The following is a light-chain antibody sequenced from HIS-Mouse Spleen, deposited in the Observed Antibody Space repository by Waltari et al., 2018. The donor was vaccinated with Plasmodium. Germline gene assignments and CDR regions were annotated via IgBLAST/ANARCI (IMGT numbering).Light chain of an antibody. CDR1: QGISSY. CDR2: AAS. V-gene: IGKV1-8*01. Sequence: AIRMTQSPSPFSAPTVDRVTITSRASQGISSYLAWYQQKPGKAPKLLIYAASTLQSGVPSRFSGSGSGTDFTLTISCLQSEDFATYYCQQYYSYPLTFGGGTK. J-gene: IGKJ4*01. CDR3: QQYYSYPLT.